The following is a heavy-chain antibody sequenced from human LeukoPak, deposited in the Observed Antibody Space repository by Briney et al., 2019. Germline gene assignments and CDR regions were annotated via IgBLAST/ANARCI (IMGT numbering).Heavy chain of an antibody. CDR3: ARAPEGDHDIRYYMDV. V-gene: IGHV3-20*04. J-gene: IGHJ6*03. D-gene: IGHD1-14*01. CDR2: INWNGGST. CDR1: GFTFDDYG. Sequence: GGSLRLSCAASGFTFDDYGMSWVRQAPGKGLEWVSGINWNGGSTGYADSVKGRFTISRDNAKNSLYLQTNSLRAEDTALYYCARAPEGDHDIRYYMDVWGKGTTVTVSS.